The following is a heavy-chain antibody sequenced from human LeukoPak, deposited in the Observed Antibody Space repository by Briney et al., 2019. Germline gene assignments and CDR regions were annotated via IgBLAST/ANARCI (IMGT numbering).Heavy chain of an antibody. CDR1: GYTFTSYG. Sequence: ASVKVSCKASGYTFTSYGISWVRQAPGQGREWMGWISAYNGNTNYAQKLQGRVTMTTDTSTRTAYMELRSLRSDDTAVYYCARQCPVGSSWCFDYWGQGTLVTVSS. J-gene: IGHJ4*02. V-gene: IGHV1-18*01. D-gene: IGHD6-13*01. CDR2: ISAYNGNT. CDR3: ARQCPVGSSWCFDY.